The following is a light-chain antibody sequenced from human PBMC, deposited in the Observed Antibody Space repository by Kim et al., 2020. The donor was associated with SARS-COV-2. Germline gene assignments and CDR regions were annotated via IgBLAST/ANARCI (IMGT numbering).Light chain of an antibody. CDR3: QELNTYPRVT. Sequence: SVGDTVTTSCRASQGIGSYLAWCQQKPGKAPKLLIYAASTLQSGVPSRFSGSGSGTEFTLTISSLQPQEFATYYCQELNTYPRVTFGQGTRLEIK. J-gene: IGKJ5*01. CDR2: AAS. V-gene: IGKV1-9*01. CDR1: QGIGSY.